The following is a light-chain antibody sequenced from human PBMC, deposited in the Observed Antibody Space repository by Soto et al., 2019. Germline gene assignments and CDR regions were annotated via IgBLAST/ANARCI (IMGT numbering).Light chain of an antibody. CDR2: EAA. CDR3: TSYTSASTLV. Sequence: QSALTQPASVSGSPGQSITMSCTGTSDDIGANNYVSWYQHHPGKAPKILIYEAANRPSGISHRFSGSKSGNTASLTISGLQAEDEADYFCTSYTSASTLVFGGGTKVTVL. CDR1: SDDIGANNY. V-gene: IGLV2-14*01. J-gene: IGLJ2*01.